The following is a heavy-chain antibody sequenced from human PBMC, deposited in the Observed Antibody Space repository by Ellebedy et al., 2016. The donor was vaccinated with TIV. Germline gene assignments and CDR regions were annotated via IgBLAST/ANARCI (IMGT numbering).Heavy chain of an antibody. D-gene: IGHD1-26*01. J-gene: IGHJ4*02. CDR1: GYTFTGYN. CDR2: INPNSGDT. CDR3: ARGRGSYSEDY. Sequence: ASVKVSCKASGYTFTGYNLHWVRQAPGQGLEWMGWINPNSGDTNYAQNFQGRVTMTRHTSISSAYMDLSRLRSDDTAVYFCARGRGSYSEDYWGQGTLVTVSS. V-gene: IGHV1-2*02.